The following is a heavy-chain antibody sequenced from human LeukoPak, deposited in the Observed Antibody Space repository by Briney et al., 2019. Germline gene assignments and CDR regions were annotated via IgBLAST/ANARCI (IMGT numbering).Heavy chain of an antibody. D-gene: IGHD5-18*01. CDR1: GYTFTGYY. CDR2: INPNSGGT. V-gene: IGHV1-2*02. J-gene: IGHJ6*03. Sequence: EASVKVSCKASGYTFTGYYMHWVRQAPGQGLEWMGWINPNSGGTNYAQKFQGRVTMTRDTSISTAYMELSRLRSDDTAVYYCARDHGWEGTAMVTSYYYYYMDVWGKGTTVTISS. CDR3: ARDHGWEGTAMVTSYYYYYMDV.